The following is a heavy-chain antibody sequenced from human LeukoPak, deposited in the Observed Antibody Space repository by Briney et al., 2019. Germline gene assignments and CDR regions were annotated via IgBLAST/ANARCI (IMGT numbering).Heavy chain of an antibody. CDR2: ISWNSGSI. V-gene: IGHV3-9*01. J-gene: IGHJ4*02. D-gene: IGHD1-1*01. CDR1: GFSFDDYA. CDR3: AKGGLYNWNDYLNY. Sequence: GRSLSLSCAVSGFSFDDYAIQWGRQAPGEGLEWVSGISWNSGSIVYAASVKGRFTISRDNAKNSIYLQMNSLRAADTALYYCAKGGLYNWNDYLNYWRQARLVSVCS.